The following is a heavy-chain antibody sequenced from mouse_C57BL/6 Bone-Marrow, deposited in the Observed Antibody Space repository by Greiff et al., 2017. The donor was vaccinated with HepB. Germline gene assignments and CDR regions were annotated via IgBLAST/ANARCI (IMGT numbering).Heavy chain of an antibody. CDR3: ARSHYDYPWAWFAY. V-gene: IGHV1-7*01. Sequence: VQGVESGAELAKPGASVKLSCKASGYTFTSYWMHWVKQRPGQGLEWIGYINPSSGYTKYNQKFKDKATLTADKSSSTAYMQLSSLTYEDSAVYYCARSHYDYPWAWFAYWGQGTLVTVSA. J-gene: IGHJ3*01. CDR2: INPSSGYT. D-gene: IGHD2-4*01. CDR1: GYTFTSYW.